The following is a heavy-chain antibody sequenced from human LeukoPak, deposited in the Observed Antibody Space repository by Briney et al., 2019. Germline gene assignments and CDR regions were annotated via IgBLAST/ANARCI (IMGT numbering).Heavy chain of an antibody. CDR1: GDSVSANGAA. CDR3: ARVPYYDFQADAFDI. D-gene: IGHD3-3*01. V-gene: IGHV6-1*01. Sequence: SQILSLTCAISGDSVSANGAAWNWIRQSPSRGLEWLGRTYYRSKWYNDYAVSVKSRITISPDTSKNQFSLQLNSVTPEDTAVYYCARVPYYDFQADAFDIWGQGTTVTVSS. CDR2: TYYRSKWYN. J-gene: IGHJ3*02.